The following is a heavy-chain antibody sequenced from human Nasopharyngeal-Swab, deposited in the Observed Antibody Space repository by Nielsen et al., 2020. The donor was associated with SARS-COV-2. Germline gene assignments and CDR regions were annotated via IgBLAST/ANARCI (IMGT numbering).Heavy chain of an antibody. CDR3: ARGKVVVAANPYFDY. J-gene: IGHJ4*02. CDR1: GFTFSSYS. V-gene: IGHV3-21*01. Sequence: GGSLRLSCAASGFTFSSYSMNWVRQAPGKGLEWVSSISSSSTYIYYADSLKGRFTISRDNAKNSLYLQMNSLGAEDTAVYYCARGKVVVAANPYFDYWGQGTLVTSPQ. D-gene: IGHD2-15*01. CDR2: ISSSSTYI.